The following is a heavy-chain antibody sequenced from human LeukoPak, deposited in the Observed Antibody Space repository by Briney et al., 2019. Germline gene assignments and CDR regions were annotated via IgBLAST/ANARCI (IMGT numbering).Heavy chain of an antibody. CDR2: ISSSSSYI. CDR3: ARDGVAYFDY. Sequence: GGSLRLSCAASGFTFSSYSMNWVRQAPGKGLEWVSSISSSSSYIYYADSVKGRFTISRDNAKNSLYLQMNSLRAEDTAEYYCARDGVAYFDYWGQGTLVTVSS. J-gene: IGHJ4*02. CDR1: GFTFSSYS. V-gene: IGHV3-21*01. D-gene: IGHD3-3*01.